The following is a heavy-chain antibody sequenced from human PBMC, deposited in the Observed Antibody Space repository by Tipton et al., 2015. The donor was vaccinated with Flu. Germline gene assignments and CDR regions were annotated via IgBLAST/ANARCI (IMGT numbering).Heavy chain of an antibody. Sequence: SLRLSCAASGFIFSDYSMNWVRQVPGKGLEWISSISGGGSYTYDADSVKGRFTISRDNAKNSLYLQMNSLRAEDTAVYYCTRGGYCSTTDCYDVIYSYDMDVWGQGTTVTVSS. CDR1: GFIFSDYS. D-gene: IGHD2-2*01. V-gene: IGHV3-21*01. CDR2: ISGGGSYT. CDR3: TRGGYCSTTDCYDVIYSYDMDV. J-gene: IGHJ6*02.